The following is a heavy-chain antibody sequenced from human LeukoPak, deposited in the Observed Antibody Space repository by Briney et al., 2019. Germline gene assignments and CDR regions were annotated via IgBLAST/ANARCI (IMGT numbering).Heavy chain of an antibody. CDR3: AGGYYYDLTAFDI. V-gene: IGHV4-59*01. J-gene: IGHJ3*02. Sequence: SETLSLTCTVSGGSISSYYWSWIRQPPGKGLEWIGYIYYSGSTNYNPSLKSRVTISVDTSKNQFSLKLSSVTAADTAVYYCAGGYYYDLTAFDIWGQGTMVTVSS. D-gene: IGHD3-22*01. CDR1: GGSISSYY. CDR2: IYYSGST.